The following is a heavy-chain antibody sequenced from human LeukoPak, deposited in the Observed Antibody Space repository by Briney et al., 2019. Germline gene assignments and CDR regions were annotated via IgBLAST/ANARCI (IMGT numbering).Heavy chain of an antibody. V-gene: IGHV1-3*01. D-gene: IGHD6-19*01. CDR1: GYTFTNYL. J-gene: IGHJ5*02. Sequence: ASVKVSCKASGYTFTNYLIHWVRQAPGQRLEWMGWIDAGNDNTKYSQKFQGRVTTTRDTSASTAYMELSSLKSEDTAVYYCARDRGAYSSGWHGVSNWFDPWGQGTLVTVSS. CDR3: ARDRGAYSSGWHGVSNWFDP. CDR2: IDAGNDNT.